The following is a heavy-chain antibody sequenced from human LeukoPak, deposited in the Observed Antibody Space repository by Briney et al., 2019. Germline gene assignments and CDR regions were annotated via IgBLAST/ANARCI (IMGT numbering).Heavy chain of an antibody. D-gene: IGHD6-13*01. V-gene: IGHV3-48*02. CDR1: GLTFSSDP. J-gene: IGHJ4*02. CDR3: AREGRAANFDY. Sequence: PGGSLRLSCAASGLTFSSDPMNWVRQAPGKGLEWVSYISSSSGTMYYADSVKGRFTISRDNAKNSRYLQMNSLRDEDTAVYYCAREGRAANFDYWGQGTLVTVSS. CDR2: ISSSSGTM.